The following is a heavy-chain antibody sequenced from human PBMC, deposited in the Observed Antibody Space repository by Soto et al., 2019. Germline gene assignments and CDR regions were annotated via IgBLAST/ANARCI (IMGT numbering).Heavy chain of an antibody. V-gene: IGHV3-23*01. CDR1: GFTFSSYA. CDR3: SIVRHYDGSAPFDY. J-gene: IGHJ4*02. D-gene: IGHD3-10*01. Sequence: GGSLRLSCAASGFTFSSYAMSWVRQAPGQGLEWVSAISGSGGSTYYADSVKGRFTISRDNSKNTLYLQMNSLRAEDTAVYYCSIVRHYDGSAPFDYWGQGTLVTVSS. CDR2: ISGSGGST.